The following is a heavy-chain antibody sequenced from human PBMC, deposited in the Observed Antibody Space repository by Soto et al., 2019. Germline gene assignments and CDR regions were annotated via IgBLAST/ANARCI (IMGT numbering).Heavy chain of an antibody. Sequence: SETLCLPKTVSYASSSSGGYHCSCIRQHPGKGLEWIGYIYHSGTTSYNPSLKSRVTISVDTSNNQFSLKLSSVTAADTAVYYCARDHSGYDFLDYWGQGTLVTVSS. CDR1: YASSSSGGYH. V-gene: IGHV4-31*02. D-gene: IGHD5-12*01. CDR3: ARDHSGYDFLDY. CDR2: IYHSGTT. J-gene: IGHJ4*02.